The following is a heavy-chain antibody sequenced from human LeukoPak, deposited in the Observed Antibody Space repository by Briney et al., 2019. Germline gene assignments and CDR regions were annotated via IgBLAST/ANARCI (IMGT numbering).Heavy chain of an antibody. Sequence: SETLSLTCTVSGGSISSSSYYWGWIRQPPGKGLEWIGYIYYSGSTNYNPSLKSRVTISVDTSKNQFSQKLSSVTAADTAVYYCARATYMGPFDYWGQGTLVTVSS. CDR3: ARATYMGPFDY. V-gene: IGHV4-61*05. D-gene: IGHD1-26*01. J-gene: IGHJ4*02. CDR2: IYYSGST. CDR1: GGSISSSSYY.